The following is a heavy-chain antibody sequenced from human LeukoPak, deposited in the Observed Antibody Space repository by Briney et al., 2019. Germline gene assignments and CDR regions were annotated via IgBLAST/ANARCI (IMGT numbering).Heavy chain of an antibody. CDR1: GFTFSTYV. J-gene: IGHJ4*02. CDR2: ICVCAEYI. D-gene: IGHD2-15*01. V-gene: IGHV3-23*01. Sequence: PGGSLRLSCTASGFTFSTYVMNWFRQAPGEGLEWVSTICVCAEYIFYAHSVKGRFTISRDDSNNALVVQIHSLRAEDTALYYCASGPPFLKSFEYRGEGTLVTVSS. CDR3: ASGPPFLKSFEY.